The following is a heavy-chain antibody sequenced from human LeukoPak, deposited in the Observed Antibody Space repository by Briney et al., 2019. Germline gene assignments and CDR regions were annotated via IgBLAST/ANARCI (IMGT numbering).Heavy chain of an antibody. CDR3: ARDSPTHYDFWSGYGMDV. CDR2: ISSSSSYI. D-gene: IGHD3-3*01. CDR1: GFTFSSYS. V-gene: IGHV3-21*01. Sequence: GGSLRLSCAASGFTFSSYSMNWVRQAPGKGLEWVSSISSSSSYIYYADSVKGRFTISRDNAKNSLYLQMNSLRAEDTAVYYCARDSPTHYDFWSGYGMDVWGQGTTVTVS. J-gene: IGHJ6*02.